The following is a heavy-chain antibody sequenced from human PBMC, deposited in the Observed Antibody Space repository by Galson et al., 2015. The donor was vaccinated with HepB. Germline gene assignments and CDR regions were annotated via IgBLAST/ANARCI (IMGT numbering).Heavy chain of an antibody. D-gene: IGHD3-3*01. V-gene: IGHV1-2*06. J-gene: IGHJ3*01. Sequence: SVKVSCKASGFTFSDFYMHWVRQSPGQGLQWMGRINPNSGIAVYAESFQGRVAMTADTSKSTAYMELSWLTFDDTAVYYCARASLFWNNRESDAFDVWGPGTMVIVSS. CDR2: INPNSGIA. CDR1: GFTFSDFY. CDR3: ARASLFWNNRESDAFDV.